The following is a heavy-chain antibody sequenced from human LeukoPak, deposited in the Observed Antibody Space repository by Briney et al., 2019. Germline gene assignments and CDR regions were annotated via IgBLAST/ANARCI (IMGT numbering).Heavy chain of an antibody. V-gene: IGHV3-21*01. CDR3: ARDGRFGELGGNWFDP. J-gene: IGHJ5*02. Sequence: PGGSLRLSCAASGFTFSSYSMNWVRQAPGKGLEWVSSISSSSSYIYYADSVKGRFTISRDNAKNSLYLQMNSLRAEDTAVYYCARDGRFGELGGNWFDPWGQGTLVTVSS. D-gene: IGHD3-10*01. CDR1: GFTFSSYS. CDR2: ISSSSSYI.